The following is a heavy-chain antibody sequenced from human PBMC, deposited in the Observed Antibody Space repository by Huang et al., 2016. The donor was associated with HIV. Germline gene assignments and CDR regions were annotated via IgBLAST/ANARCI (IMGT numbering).Heavy chain of an antibody. V-gene: IGHV4-30-4*08. CDR3: ARAPATHSVFFY. CDR2: IYYSGSS. CDR1: GASIRSGGYY. Sequence: QVQLQESGPGLVKPSQTLSLTCTVSGASIRSGGYYWTWIRQSPAKGLEWIGYIYYSGSSYYNPSLKSRVSISIDAFKNRVSLKLKSVTVADTAVYYCARAPATHSVFFYWGQGTLVTVSA. D-gene: IGHD3-3*01. J-gene: IGHJ4*02.